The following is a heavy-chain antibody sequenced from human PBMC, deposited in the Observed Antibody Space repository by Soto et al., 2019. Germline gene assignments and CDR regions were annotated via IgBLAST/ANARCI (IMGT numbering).Heavy chain of an antibody. Sequence: PSETLSPTCAWSVYSIISIYHWAWIRQPPGRSLEWIASIFHTGTAYYTPSLKSRVTISVDTSKNQFSLRLSSVTAADTAVYYCAKNYAGDAAFFAYWGRGTLVTVSS. CDR3: AKNYAGDAAFFAY. D-gene: IGHD3-16*01. V-gene: IGHV4-38-2*01. CDR2: IFHTGTA. CDR1: VYSIISIYH. J-gene: IGHJ4*02.